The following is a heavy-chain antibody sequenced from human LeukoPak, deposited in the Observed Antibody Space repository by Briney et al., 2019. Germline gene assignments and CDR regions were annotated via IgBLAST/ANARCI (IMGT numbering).Heavy chain of an antibody. CDR3: ARWGTTPRPFDC. CDR2: ITSSSSYI. CDR1: GFPFRSYS. J-gene: IGHJ4*02. D-gene: IGHD1-1*01. Sequence: PGGSLRLSCAASGFPFRSYSMNWVRQAPGKGLEWVSSITSSSSYIYSTVTSYTDSVKGRFTISRDNAKNSLYLQMNSLRAEDTAVYYCARWGTTPRPFDCWGQGTLVTVSS. V-gene: IGHV3-21*01.